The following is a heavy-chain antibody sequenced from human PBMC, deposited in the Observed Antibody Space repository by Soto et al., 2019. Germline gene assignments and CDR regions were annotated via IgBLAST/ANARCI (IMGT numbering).Heavy chain of an antibody. V-gene: IGHV4-30-4*01. CDR2: IFHSGST. CDR1: GGSISSGDYY. Sequence: QVQLQESGPGLVKPSQTLSLTCTVSGGSISSGDYYWNWIRQPPGKGLEWIGYIFHSGSTSYNPSLKSRVAISLDTSKNQFSLKLNSVTAADTAVYYCIREGREFFDYWGQGSLVTVSS. J-gene: IGHJ4*02. CDR3: IREGREFFDY.